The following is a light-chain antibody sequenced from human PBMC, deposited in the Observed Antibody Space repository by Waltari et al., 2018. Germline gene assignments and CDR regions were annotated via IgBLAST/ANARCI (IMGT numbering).Light chain of an antibody. CDR3: QQFHSVPLT. Sequence: VTISCRASQAISTYLAWYQQKPGKVPKPLIYHASSLEGGVPSRFSGSGSGTEFTLTISGLQPEDSATYYCQQFHSVPLTFGGGTKVEIK. CDR2: HAS. J-gene: IGKJ4*01. CDR1: QAISTY. V-gene: IGKV1-13*02.